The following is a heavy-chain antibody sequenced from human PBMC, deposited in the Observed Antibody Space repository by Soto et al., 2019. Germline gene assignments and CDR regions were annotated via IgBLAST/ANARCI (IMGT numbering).Heavy chain of an antibody. CDR3: AKDQASGQGSFDS. CDR1: GFTFSNYA. CDR2: ISGSGEST. Sequence: GSLRLSCAASGFTFSNYAMSWVRQAPGKGLEWVSAISGSGESTFYGDSVKGRFTVSRDNSKNTLFLQMNSLRADDTAVYYCAKDQASGQGSFDSWGQGTLVTVSS. J-gene: IGHJ4*02. V-gene: IGHV3-23*01.